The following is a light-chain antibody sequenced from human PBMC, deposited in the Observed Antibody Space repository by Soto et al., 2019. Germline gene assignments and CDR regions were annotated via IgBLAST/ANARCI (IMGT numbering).Light chain of an antibody. Sequence: QAVLTQSPSASASLGASVKLTCTLSSGHSSYAIAWHQQQPEKGPRYSMKLNSDGSHSKGDGIPDRFSGSSSGAERYLTISSLQSEDEADYYCQTYEVFGGGTKLTVL. V-gene: IGLV4-69*01. CDR1: SGHSSYA. J-gene: IGLJ2*01. CDR3: QTYEV. CDR2: LNSDGSH.